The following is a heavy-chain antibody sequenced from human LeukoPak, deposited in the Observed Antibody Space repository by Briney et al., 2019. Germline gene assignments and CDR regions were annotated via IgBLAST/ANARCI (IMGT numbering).Heavy chain of an antibody. D-gene: IGHD3-16*02. V-gene: IGHV3-21*01. J-gene: IGHJ1*01. CDR3: ARDLGYDYVWGSYRYKYFQH. CDR1: GCTFSSYS. CDR2: ISSSSSYI. Sequence: GGSLRLSCAASGCTFSSYSMNWVRQAPGKGLEWVSSISSSSSYIYYADSVKGRFTISRDNAKNSLYLQMNSLRAEDTAVYYCARDLGYDYVWGSYRYKYFQHWGQGTLVTVSS.